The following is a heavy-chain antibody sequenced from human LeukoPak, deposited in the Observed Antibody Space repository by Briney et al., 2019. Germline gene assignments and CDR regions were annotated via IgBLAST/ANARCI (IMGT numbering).Heavy chain of an antibody. D-gene: IGHD6-13*01. CDR1: GFTFSSYS. J-gene: IGHJ4*02. Sequence: GGSLRLSCAASGFTFSSYSMNWVRQAPGKGLEWVSSISSSSSYIYYADSVKGRFTISRDNAKNSLYLQMNSLRAEDTAVYYCARDRAAAGIPPDYWGQGTLVTVSS. CDR2: ISSSSSYI. CDR3: ARDRAAAGIPPDY. V-gene: IGHV3-21*01.